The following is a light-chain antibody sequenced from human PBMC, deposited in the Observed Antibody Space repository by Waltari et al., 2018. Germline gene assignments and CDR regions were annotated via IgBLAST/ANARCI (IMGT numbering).Light chain of an antibody. Sequence: EIMMTQSPATLSVSPGERATLPCRASQNIYTNLAWYQQKPGQTPRLLIYGASTRPTGIPARFSGSGSGTEVTLTINSLQSEDFAVYYCQQYNSWLTWTFGQGTKVEIK. V-gene: IGKV3-15*01. CDR2: GAS. CDR3: QQYNSWLTWT. J-gene: IGKJ1*01. CDR1: QNIYTN.